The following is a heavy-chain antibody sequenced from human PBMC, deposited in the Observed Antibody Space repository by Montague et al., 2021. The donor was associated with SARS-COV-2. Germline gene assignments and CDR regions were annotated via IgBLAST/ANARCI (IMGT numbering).Heavy chain of an antibody. CDR1: GGSISSSSYY. CDR2: IYYSGST. J-gene: IGHJ3*02. Sequence: SETLSLTCTVSGGSISSSSYYWGWIRQPPGKGLEWIGSIYYSGSTYYNPSLKSRVTISVDTSKNQFSLKLSSVTAADTAVYYCARQENSSGWFKPDAFDIWGPGTIVTVSS. V-gene: IGHV4-39*01. D-gene: IGHD6-19*01. CDR3: ARQENSSGWFKPDAFDI.